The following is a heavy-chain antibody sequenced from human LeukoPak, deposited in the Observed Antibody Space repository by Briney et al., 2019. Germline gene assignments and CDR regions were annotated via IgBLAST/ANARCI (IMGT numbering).Heavy chain of an antibody. J-gene: IGHJ4*02. CDR2: IYSGGST. V-gene: IGHV3-66*02. CDR3: ARWGIGTSLAY. D-gene: IGHD2-2*01. CDR1: GFTVSSNY. Sequence: GGSLRLSCAASGFTVSSNYMSWVRQAPGKGLEWVSVIYSGGSTYYADSVKGRFTISRDNSKNTLYLQMNSLRAEDTAVYYCARWGIGTSLAYWGQGTLVTVSS.